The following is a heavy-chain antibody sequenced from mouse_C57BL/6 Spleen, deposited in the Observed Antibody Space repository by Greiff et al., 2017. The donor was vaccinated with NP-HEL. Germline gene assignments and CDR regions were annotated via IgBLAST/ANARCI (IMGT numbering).Heavy chain of an antibody. CDR2: IDPEDGDT. CDR1: GFNIKDYY. J-gene: IGHJ4*01. Sequence: VQLQQSGAELVRPGASVKLSCTASGFNIKDYYMHCVKQRPEQGLEWIGRIDPEDGDTEYAPKFQGKATMTADTSSNTAYLQLSSLTSEDTAVYYCTTSYYYGSSYGDYYAMDYWGQGTSVTVSS. CDR3: TTSYYYGSSYGDYYAMDY. D-gene: IGHD1-1*01. V-gene: IGHV14-1*01.